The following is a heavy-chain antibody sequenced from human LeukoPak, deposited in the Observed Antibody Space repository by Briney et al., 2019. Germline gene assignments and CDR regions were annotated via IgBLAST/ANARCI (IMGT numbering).Heavy chain of an antibody. CDR2: IKSKSDDETT. Sequence: PGGSLRLSCAASGFTFSNAWMNWVRQAPGKELEWVGRIKSKSDDETTDYAAPVKGRFTISRDDSKNTLYLQMNSLKTEDTAVYYCTTGRGYSYGYTWFDYWGQGTLVSVSS. CDR1: GFTFSNAW. V-gene: IGHV3-15*07. D-gene: IGHD5-18*01. CDR3: TTGRGYSYGYTWFDY. J-gene: IGHJ4*02.